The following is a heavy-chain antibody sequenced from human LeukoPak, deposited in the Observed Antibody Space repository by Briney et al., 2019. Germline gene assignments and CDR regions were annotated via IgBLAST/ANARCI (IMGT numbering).Heavy chain of an antibody. V-gene: IGHV4-59*01. CDR1: GGSISSYY. CDR3: ARDRGDYGGPGGYFDY. D-gene: IGHD4-23*01. CDR2: IYYSGST. J-gene: IGHJ4*02. Sequence: SETLSLTCTVSGGSISSYYWSWIRQPPGKGLEWIGYIYYSGSTNYNPSLKRRVTISVDTSKNQFSLKLSSVTAADTAVYYCARDRGDYGGPGGYFDYWGQGTLVTVSS.